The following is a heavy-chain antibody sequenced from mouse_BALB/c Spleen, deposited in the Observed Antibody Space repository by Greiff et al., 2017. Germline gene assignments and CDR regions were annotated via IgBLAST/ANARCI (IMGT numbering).Heavy chain of an antibody. CDR1: GFTFSSYA. D-gene: IGHD4-1*01. Sequence: EVKLEESGGGLVKPGGSLKLSCAASGFTFSSYAMSWVRQTPEKRLEWVATISSGGSYTYYPDSVKGRFTISRDNAKNTLYLQMSSLRSEDTAMYYCASLLGRRNYWGQGTTLTVSS. J-gene: IGHJ2*01. CDR2: ISSGGSYT. CDR3: ASLLGRRNY. V-gene: IGHV5-9-3*01.